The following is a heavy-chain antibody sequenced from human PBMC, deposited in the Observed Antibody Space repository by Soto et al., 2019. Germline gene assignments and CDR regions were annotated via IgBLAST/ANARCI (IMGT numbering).Heavy chain of an antibody. Sequence: VQLVESGGGVVQPGRSLRLSCAASGFTFSDYAMHWVRQAPGKGLEWVAVVSHDGRNTHYADSVKGRFTISRDSSKNTVSLEITSLRAEDTAVYSCATGGRQWLVTSDFNYWGQGALVTVSS. V-gene: IGHV3-30*03. J-gene: IGHJ4*02. D-gene: IGHD6-19*01. CDR1: GFTFSDYA. CDR3: ATGGRQWLVTSDFNY. CDR2: VSHDGRNT.